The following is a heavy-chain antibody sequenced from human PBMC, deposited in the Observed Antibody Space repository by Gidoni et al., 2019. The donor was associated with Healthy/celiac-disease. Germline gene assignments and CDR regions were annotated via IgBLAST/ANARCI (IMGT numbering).Heavy chain of an antibody. CDR3: ARDGGSYFDY. J-gene: IGHJ4*02. Sequence: EVQLVESGGGLVKPGGSLRLSCAASGFTFSSSSMNWVRQAPGKGLGWVSSISSSSSYIYYADSVKGRFTISRDNAKNSLYLQMNSLRAEDTAVYYCARDGGSYFDYWGQGTLVTVSS. V-gene: IGHV3-21*01. D-gene: IGHD1-26*01. CDR1: GFTFSSSS. CDR2: ISSSSSYI.